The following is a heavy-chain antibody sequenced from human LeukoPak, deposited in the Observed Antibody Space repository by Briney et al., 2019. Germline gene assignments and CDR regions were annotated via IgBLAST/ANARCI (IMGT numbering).Heavy chain of an antibody. Sequence: SETLSLTCTVSGGSISSYYWSWIRQPPGKGLEYIGYIFYSGSTNYNPSLKSRVTISVDTSKNQFSLNLRSVTAADTAVYYCARVGAREWLVRGAIDYWGQGTLVTVSS. V-gene: IGHV4-59*01. D-gene: IGHD6-19*01. CDR2: IFYSGST. J-gene: IGHJ4*02. CDR3: ARVGAREWLVRGAIDY. CDR1: GGSISSYY.